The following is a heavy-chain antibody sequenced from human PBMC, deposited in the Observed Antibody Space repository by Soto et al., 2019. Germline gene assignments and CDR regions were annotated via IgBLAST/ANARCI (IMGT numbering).Heavy chain of an antibody. D-gene: IGHD3-10*01. CDR2: VFHSGST. V-gene: IGHV4-30-2*01. Sequence: QLQLQESGSGLVKPSQTLSLTCVVSGGSISSGGYSWSWIRQPPGKGLEWIGYVFHSGSTYYSPSPKSRVTISIDGSKNQFSLKLTSVTAADTTVYYCARGSYGAGSDYWGQGILVTVSS. J-gene: IGHJ4*02. CDR1: GGSISSGGYS. CDR3: ARGSYGAGSDY.